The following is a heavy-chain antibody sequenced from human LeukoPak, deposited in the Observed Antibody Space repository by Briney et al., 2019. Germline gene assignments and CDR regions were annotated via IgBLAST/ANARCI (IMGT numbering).Heavy chain of an antibody. J-gene: IGHJ4*02. Sequence: SETLSLTCAVYGGSFSGYYWSWIRQPPGKGLEWIGEINHSGSTNYNPSLKSRVTISVDTFKNQFSLKLSSVTAADTAVYYCASAFYDYIWGSYRFSPITYFDYWGQGTLVTVSS. CDR3: ASAFYDYIWGSYRFSPITYFDY. V-gene: IGHV4-34*01. CDR1: GGSFSGYY. D-gene: IGHD3-16*02. CDR2: INHSGST.